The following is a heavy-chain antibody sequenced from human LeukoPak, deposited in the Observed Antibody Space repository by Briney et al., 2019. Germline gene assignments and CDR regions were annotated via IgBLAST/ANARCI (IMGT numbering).Heavy chain of an antibody. CDR2: IHDGGST. Sequence: PSETLSLTCAVSGDSISNINWWWSWVRQPPGKGLEWIGEIHDGGSTTYHPPLKSRVTISVDKSKNQFSLTLTSVTAADTAVYYCARRGIAAAGTPYYYYYYMDVWGKGTTVTISS. J-gene: IGHJ6*03. CDR1: GDSISNINW. V-gene: IGHV4-4*02. CDR3: ARRGIAAAGTPYYYYYYMDV. D-gene: IGHD6-13*01.